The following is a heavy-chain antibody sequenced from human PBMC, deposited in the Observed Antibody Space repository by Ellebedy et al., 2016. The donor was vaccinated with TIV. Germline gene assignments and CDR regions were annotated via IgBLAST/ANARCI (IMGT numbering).Heavy chain of an antibody. CDR3: ARDFRIWYYDSSGYRFDY. CDR2: ISAYNGNT. Sequence: ASVKVSXXASGYTFTSYGISWVRQAPGQGLEWMGWISAYNGNTNYAQKLQGRVTMTTDTSTSTAYMELRSLRSDDTAVYYCARDFRIWYYDSSGYRFDYWGQGTLVTVSS. J-gene: IGHJ4*02. CDR1: GYTFTSYG. V-gene: IGHV1-18*04. D-gene: IGHD3-22*01.